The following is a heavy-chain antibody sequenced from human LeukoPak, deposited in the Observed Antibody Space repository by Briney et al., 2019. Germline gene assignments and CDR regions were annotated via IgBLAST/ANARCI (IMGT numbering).Heavy chain of an antibody. CDR2: ISSSSYI. Sequence: PGGSLRLSCAASGFTFSSYSMNWVRQAPGKGLEWVSSISSSSYIYYADSVKGRFTISRDNAKNSLYLQMNSLRAEDTAVYYCARESGDYSTPGWFDPWGQGTLVTVSS. V-gene: IGHV3-21*01. D-gene: IGHD4-11*01. CDR1: GFTFSSYS. J-gene: IGHJ5*02. CDR3: ARESGDYSTPGWFDP.